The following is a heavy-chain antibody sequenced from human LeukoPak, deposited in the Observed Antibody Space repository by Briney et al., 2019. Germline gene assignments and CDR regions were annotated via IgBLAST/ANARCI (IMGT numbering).Heavy chain of an antibody. CDR1: GGTFSSYA. CDR3: ARGAYSSGWYYYYYYMDV. J-gene: IGHJ6*03. D-gene: IGHD6-19*01. CDR2: INPNSGGT. Sequence: ASVKVSCKASGGTFSSYAISWVRQAPGQGLEWMEWINPNSGGTNYAQKFQGRVTMTRDTSISTAYMELSRLRSDDTAVYYCARGAYSSGWYYYYYYMDVWGKGTTVTISS. V-gene: IGHV1-2*02.